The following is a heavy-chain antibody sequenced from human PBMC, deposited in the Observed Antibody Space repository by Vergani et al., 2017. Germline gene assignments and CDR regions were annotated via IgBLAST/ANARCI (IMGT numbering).Heavy chain of an antibody. Sequence: QVQLVQSGAEVKKPGASVKVSCKASGYTFTSYGISWVRQAPGQGLEWMGWISAYNGNTNYAQKLQGRVTMTTDTSTSTAYMELRSLRSDDTAVYYCAREEGYDLWSGSLDAFDIWGQGTMVTVSS. CDR2: ISAYNGNT. D-gene: IGHD3-3*01. CDR1: GYTFTSYG. CDR3: AREEGYDLWSGSLDAFDI. J-gene: IGHJ3*02. V-gene: IGHV1-18*01.